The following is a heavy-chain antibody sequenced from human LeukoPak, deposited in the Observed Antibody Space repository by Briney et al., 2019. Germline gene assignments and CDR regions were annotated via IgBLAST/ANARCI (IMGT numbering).Heavy chain of an antibody. CDR2: ISSSSSYI. J-gene: IGHJ4*02. CDR1: GFTFSGYS. CDR3: ARDKYGSGSYSWSKRLDY. D-gene: IGHD3-10*01. V-gene: IGHV3-21*01. Sequence: GGSLRLSCAASGFTFSGYSMNWVRQAPGKGLEWVSPISSSSSYIYYADSVKGRFTISRDNAKNSLYLQMNSLRAEDTAVYYCARDKYGSGSYSWSKRLDYWGQGTLVTVSS.